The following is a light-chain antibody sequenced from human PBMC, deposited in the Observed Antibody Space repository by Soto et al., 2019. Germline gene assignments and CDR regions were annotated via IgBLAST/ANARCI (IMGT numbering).Light chain of an antibody. V-gene: IGKV1-39*01. CDR2: GAS. J-gene: IGKJ1*01. CDR3: LQDYDYPRT. Sequence: IQMTQSPSSLSASVGDRVTITCRTSQSISTSLNWYQQKAGKAPKLLIYGASTLQSGVPLRFSGSGSGTDFTLTISSLQPEDFATYYCLQDYDYPRTFGQGTKVDI. CDR1: QSISTS.